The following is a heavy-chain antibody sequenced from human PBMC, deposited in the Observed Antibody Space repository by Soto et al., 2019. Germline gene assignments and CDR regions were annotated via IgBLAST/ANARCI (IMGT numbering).Heavy chain of an antibody. V-gene: IGHV4-39*07. CDR1: GDSINSDKYY. CDR2: IYYRGST. J-gene: IGHJ5*02. Sequence: SETMSLTCSVSGDSINSDKYYWGWIRKPPGKGLEWIGSIYYRGSTNYNPSLKSRVTISVDTSKNQFSLKPSSVTAADTAVYYCARLWGYDWNYVRQNWFDPWGQGTLVTVSS. D-gene: IGHD1-7*01. CDR3: ARLWGYDWNYVRQNWFDP.